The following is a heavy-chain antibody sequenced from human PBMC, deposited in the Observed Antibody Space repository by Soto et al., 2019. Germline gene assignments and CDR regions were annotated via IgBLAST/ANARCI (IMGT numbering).Heavy chain of an antibody. CDR3: ARDRKTYYDMWSGYLNGY. CDR2: ISYDGSNK. Sequence: SLRLSCAASGFPFSDYTINWVRQAPGKGLEWVALISYDGSNKYYADSVKGRFTISRDTSRNTLYLQMNSLRAEDTAVYYCARDRKTYYDMWSGYLNGYWGKGNMV. V-gene: IGHV3-30-3*01. D-gene: IGHD3-3*01. CDR1: GFPFSDYT. J-gene: IGHJ1*01.